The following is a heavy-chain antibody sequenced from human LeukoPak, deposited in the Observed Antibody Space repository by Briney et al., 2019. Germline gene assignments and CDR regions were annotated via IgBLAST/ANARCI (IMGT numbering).Heavy chain of an antibody. CDR1: GGSIRSSNNY. J-gene: IGHJ4*02. Sequence: SETLSLTCTVSGGSIRSSNNYWGWIRQPPGKGLEWIGGIHYSGSTYYYPSLKSRVTISVDTSKNQFSLKLSSVTAADTAVYYCARGVVRGVIRVYYFDYWGQGTLVTVSS. CDR3: ARGVVRGVIRVYYFDY. CDR2: IHYSGST. V-gene: IGHV4-39*07. D-gene: IGHD3-10*01.